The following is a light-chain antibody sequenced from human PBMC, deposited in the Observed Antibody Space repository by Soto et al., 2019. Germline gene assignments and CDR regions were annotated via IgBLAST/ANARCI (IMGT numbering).Light chain of an antibody. CDR3: QKYNGAPLT. CDR1: QVISIY. V-gene: IGKV1-27*01. CDR2: DAS. J-gene: IGKJ4*01. Sequence: DIQMTQSPSSLSASVGDRVTIACRASQVISIYLAWYQQKPGKVPQLLIYDASTLQSGVPSRFSGSGSGTDFTLTISGLQPEDVATYYCQKYNGAPLTFGGGTKVEIK.